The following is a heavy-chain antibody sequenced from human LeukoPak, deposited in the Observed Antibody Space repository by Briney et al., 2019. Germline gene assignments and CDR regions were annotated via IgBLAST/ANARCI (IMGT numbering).Heavy chain of an antibody. CDR3: ARQGVTMIVARGYFDY. Sequence: SETLSLTCSVSGGSISSYYWNWIRQPPGQGLERIGYIYYSGSTNYNPSLKSRVTISVDTSKNQFSLKLSSVTAADTAVYYCARQGVTMIVARGYFDYWGQGTLVTVSS. D-gene: IGHD3-22*01. CDR2: IYYSGST. V-gene: IGHV4-59*08. CDR1: GGSISSYY. J-gene: IGHJ4*02.